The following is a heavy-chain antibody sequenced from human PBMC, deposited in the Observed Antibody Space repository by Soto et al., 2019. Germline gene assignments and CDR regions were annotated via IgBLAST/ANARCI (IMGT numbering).Heavy chain of an antibody. Sequence: QVQLVQSGAEVKKPGSSVTVSCKASGGTFSSYTISWVRQAPGQGLEWMGGIIPIFGTANYALKFQGRVTFTADGSMVTAPRGCSRLTSELTAGPCRARGTRGSLQLWYFDLWASGTLVPFS. D-gene: IGHD5-12*01. CDR2: IIPIFGTA. CDR3: ARGTRGSLQLWYFDL. V-gene: IGHV1-69*12. J-gene: IGHJ2*01. CDR1: GGTFSSYT.